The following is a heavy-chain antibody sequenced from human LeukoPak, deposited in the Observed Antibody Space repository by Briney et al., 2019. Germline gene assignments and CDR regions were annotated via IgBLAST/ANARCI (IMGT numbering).Heavy chain of an antibody. D-gene: IGHD2-8*01. J-gene: IGHJ3*02. Sequence: QPGGSLRLSCAASGFTFSSYWIHWVRQAPGKGLVWVSRINSDGSSTSYADAVKGRFTISRDNAKNTAYLQMNSLRAEDTAVYYCARVQGHPPNGLDIWGQGTMVTVSS. CDR3: ARVQGHPPNGLDI. CDR1: GFTFSSYW. CDR2: INSDGSST. V-gene: IGHV3-74*01.